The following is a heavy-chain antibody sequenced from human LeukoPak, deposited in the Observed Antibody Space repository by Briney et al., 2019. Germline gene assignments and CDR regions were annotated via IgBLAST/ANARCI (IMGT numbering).Heavy chain of an antibody. V-gene: IGHV1-2*05. CDR2: INPNSGGT. CDR1: GYTFTGYD. J-gene: IGHJ6*02. CDR3: ARDWYYYDRSPPYYYYYGMDV. Sequence: ASVKVSCKAAGYTFTGYDMHWGRQAPGQGLEWMGRINPNSGGTNYAQKFQGRVTMTRDTSTSTVYMELSSLRSEDTDVYYCARDWYYYDRSPPYYYYYGMDVWGQGTTVTVSS. D-gene: IGHD3-22*01.